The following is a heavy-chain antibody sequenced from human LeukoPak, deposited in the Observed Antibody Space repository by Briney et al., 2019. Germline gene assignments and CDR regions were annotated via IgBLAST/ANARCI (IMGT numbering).Heavy chain of an antibody. Sequence: GGSLRLSCAASGFTFSSYSMNWVRQAPGKGLEWVSSISSSSSYIYYADSVKGRFTISRDNAKNSLYLQMNSLRAEDTAVYYCARDGGAYDFWSGYSNYWGQGTLVTVSS. CDR2: ISSSSSYI. CDR3: ARDGGAYDFWSGYSNY. CDR1: GFTFSSYS. J-gene: IGHJ4*02. D-gene: IGHD3-3*01. V-gene: IGHV3-21*01.